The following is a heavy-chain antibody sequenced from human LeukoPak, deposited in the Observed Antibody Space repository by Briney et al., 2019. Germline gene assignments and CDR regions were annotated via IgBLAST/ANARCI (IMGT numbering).Heavy chain of an antibody. CDR2: ISYDRSSK. Sequence: GRSLRLSCAASGFTFSTSAMQWVRQAPGRGLEWVAVISYDRSSKYYADSVKGRFSSSRDNSKNALYLQKNSLRAGDTAVSYWSRAGRSYGYGDAFDIWGQGTMVTVSS. D-gene: IGHD5-18*01. CDR1: GFTFSTSA. V-gene: IGHV3-30*04. J-gene: IGHJ3*02. CDR3: SRAGRSYGYGDAFDI.